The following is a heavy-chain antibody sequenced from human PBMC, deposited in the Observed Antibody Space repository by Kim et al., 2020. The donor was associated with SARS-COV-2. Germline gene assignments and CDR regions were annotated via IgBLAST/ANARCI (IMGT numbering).Heavy chain of an antibody. V-gene: IGHV1-69*13. J-gene: IGHJ4*02. Sequence: SVKVSCKASGGTFSSYAISWVRQAPGQGLEWMGGIIPIFGTANYAQKFQGRVTITADESTSTAYMELSSLRSEDTAVYYCARVRGGLAAAGKVGYFDYWGQGTLVTVSS. D-gene: IGHD6-13*01. CDR3: ARVRGGLAAAGKVGYFDY. CDR2: IIPIFGTA. CDR1: GGTFSSYA.